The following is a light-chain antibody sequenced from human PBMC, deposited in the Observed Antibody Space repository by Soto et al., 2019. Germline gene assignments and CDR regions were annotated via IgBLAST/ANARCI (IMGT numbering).Light chain of an antibody. CDR3: QKLDTYPLI. CDR1: QSVSSN. Sequence: IVISQSPSTLSVSPGERATLSCRASQSVSSNLAWYQQKPGQAPRLLIYGASTRATGIPARFSGSGSGTEFTLTISSLQPEDFASYYCQKLDTYPLIFGQGTRLEIK. CDR2: GAS. V-gene: IGKV3-15*01. J-gene: IGKJ5*01.